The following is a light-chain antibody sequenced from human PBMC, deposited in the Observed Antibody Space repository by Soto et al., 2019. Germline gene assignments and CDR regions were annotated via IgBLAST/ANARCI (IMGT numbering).Light chain of an antibody. CDR3: QQYDNLSLT. CDR1: QDISNY. V-gene: IGKV1-33*01. CDR2: DAS. J-gene: IGKJ4*01. Sequence: DIQMTQSPSSLSASVGDRVTITCQASQDISNYLNWYQQKPGKAPKLLIYDASNLETGVPSRFSGSGSGTEFTFTISSLQPEEIATYYCQQYDNLSLTFGGGTKVEIK.